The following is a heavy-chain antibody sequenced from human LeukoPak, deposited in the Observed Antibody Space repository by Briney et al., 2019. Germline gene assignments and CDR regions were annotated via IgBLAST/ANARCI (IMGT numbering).Heavy chain of an antibody. Sequence: SQTLSLTCAISGDSVSSNSAAWNWIRQSPSRGLEWLGRTYYRSKWYNDYAVSVKSRITINPDTSKNQFSLQLNSVTPEDTAVYYCTTRFWAYDYVWGSYEAPLTGIDYWGQGTLVTVSS. CDR3: TTRFWAYDYVWGSYEAPLTGIDY. CDR1: GDSVSSNSAA. J-gene: IGHJ4*02. D-gene: IGHD3-16*01. V-gene: IGHV6-1*01. CDR2: TYYRSKWYN.